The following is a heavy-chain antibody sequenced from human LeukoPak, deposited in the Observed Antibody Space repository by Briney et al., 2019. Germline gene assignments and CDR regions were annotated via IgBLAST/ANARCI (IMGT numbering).Heavy chain of an antibody. V-gene: IGHV4-34*01. J-gene: IGHJ3*02. Sequence: SETMSLTCAVYGGSFSGYYWSWIRQPPGKGLEWVGEINHSGSTNYNPSLKSRVTISVDTSKNQFSPKLSSVTAADTAVYYCARHGIKGYCSSTSCYEDAFDIWGQGTMVTVSS. CDR3: ARHGIKGYCSSTSCYEDAFDI. CDR2: INHSGST. CDR1: GGSFSGYY. D-gene: IGHD2-2*01.